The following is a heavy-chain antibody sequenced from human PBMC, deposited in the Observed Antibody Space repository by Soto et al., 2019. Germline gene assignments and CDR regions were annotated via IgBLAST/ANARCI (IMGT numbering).Heavy chain of an antibody. CDR1: GFTFSSYG. CDR2: IWYDGSNK. V-gene: IGHV3-33*01. CDR3: ARDPSEKLWIQHGVDY. D-gene: IGHD5-18*01. Sequence: GGSLRLSCAASGFTFSSYGMHWVRQAPGKGLEWVAVIWYDGSNKYYADSVKGRFTISRDNSKNTLYLQMNSLRAEDTAVYYCARDPSEKLWIQHGVDYWGQGTLVTVSS. J-gene: IGHJ4*02.